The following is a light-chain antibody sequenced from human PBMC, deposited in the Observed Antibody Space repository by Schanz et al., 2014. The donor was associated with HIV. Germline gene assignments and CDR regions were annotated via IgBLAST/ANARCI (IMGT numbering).Light chain of an antibody. Sequence: EIVLTQSPGSLSLSPGWRATLSCGASQRLSSSYLAWYQQKPDQPPRLVIYATSTRAAGIPDRFSGTGSGTDFTLTISSLEPEDFAVYYCQYFGNSGGTFGGGTKVEIK. CDR3: QYFGNSGGT. J-gene: IGKJ4*01. CDR1: QRLSSSY. CDR2: ATS. V-gene: IGKV3-20*01.